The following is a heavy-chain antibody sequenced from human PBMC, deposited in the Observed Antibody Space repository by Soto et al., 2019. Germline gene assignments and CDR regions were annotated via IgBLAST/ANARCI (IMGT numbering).Heavy chain of an antibody. J-gene: IGHJ6*03. Sequence: GGSLRLSCAASGFTFSSYAMSWVRQAPGKGLEWVSAISGSGGSTYYADSVKGRFTISRDNSKNTLYLQMNSLRAEDTAVYYCAKGGVGTTGYYYYMDVWGKGTTVTVSS. CDR3: AKGGVGTTGYYYYMDV. D-gene: IGHD1-7*01. CDR2: ISGSGGST. CDR1: GFTFSSYA. V-gene: IGHV3-23*01.